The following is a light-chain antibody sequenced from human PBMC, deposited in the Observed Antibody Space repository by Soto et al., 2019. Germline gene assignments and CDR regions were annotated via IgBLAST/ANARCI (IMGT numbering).Light chain of an antibody. J-gene: IGKJ5*01. V-gene: IGKV3-11*01. CDR3: QQRSNWPSIT. CDR1: QSVSNN. CDR2: DAS. Sequence: EIVMTQSPATLSVSPGERVTLSCRASQSVSNNLVWYQQKPGQAPRLLIYDASNRATGIPARFSGSGSGTDFTLTIRSLEPEDFAVYYCQQRSNWPSITFGQGTRLEIK.